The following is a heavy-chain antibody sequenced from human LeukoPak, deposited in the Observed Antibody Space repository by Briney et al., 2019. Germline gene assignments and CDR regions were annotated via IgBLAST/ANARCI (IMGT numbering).Heavy chain of an antibody. CDR2: ISSSSSYI. V-gene: IGHV3-21*01. D-gene: IGHD1-26*01. CDR1: GFIFSSYS. J-gene: IGHJ4*02. CDR3: ARGGEPVGFDY. Sequence: GGSLRLSCAASGFIFSSYSMNWVRQAPGKGLEWVSCISSSSSYIYYADSVKGRFTISRDNAKNPLSLQMNSLRAEDTAVYYCARGGEPVGFDYWGQGTLVTVSS.